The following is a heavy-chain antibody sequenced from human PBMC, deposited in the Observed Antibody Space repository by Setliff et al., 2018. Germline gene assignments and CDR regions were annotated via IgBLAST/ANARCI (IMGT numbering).Heavy chain of an antibody. CDR2: INPSSGRT. D-gene: IGHD3-22*01. Sequence: GASVKVSCKASGYTFTSHYMHWVRQAPGLGLEWMGTINPSSGRTSYAQKFQSRVTMTRDTSTSTVYMDMSSLRSEDTAVYYCARDVFPYHYEGAFDIWGQGTMVTVSS. CDR1: GYTFTSHY. V-gene: IGHV1-46*01. CDR3: ARDVFPYHYEGAFDI. J-gene: IGHJ3*02.